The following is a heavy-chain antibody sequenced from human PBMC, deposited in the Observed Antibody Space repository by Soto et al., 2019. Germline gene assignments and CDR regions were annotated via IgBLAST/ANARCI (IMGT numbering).Heavy chain of an antibody. J-gene: IGHJ4*02. V-gene: IGHV3-30-3*01. Sequence: QVQLVESGGGVVQPGRSLRLSCAASGFTFSSYAMHWVRQAPGKGLEWVAVMSYDGSNKYYADSVKGRFTISRDNSKNTLYLQMNSLRAEDTAVYYCARDWVDDWDFDYWGQGTLVTVSS. CDR3: ARDWVDDWDFDY. CDR1: GFTFSSYA. CDR2: MSYDGSNK. D-gene: IGHD3-9*01.